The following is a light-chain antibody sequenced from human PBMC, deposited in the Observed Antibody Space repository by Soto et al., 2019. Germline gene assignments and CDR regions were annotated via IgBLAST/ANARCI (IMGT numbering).Light chain of an antibody. Sequence: QSALTQPASVSGSPGQSITISCTGTSSDVGGYNDVSWYQQHPGKAPKLMIYEVSNRPAGVSNRFSGSKSGNTASLTISGLQAEDEADYDCSSYTSSSTLVFGTGTKLTVL. J-gene: IGLJ1*01. V-gene: IGLV2-14*01. CDR2: EVS. CDR1: SSDVGGYND. CDR3: SSYTSSSTLV.